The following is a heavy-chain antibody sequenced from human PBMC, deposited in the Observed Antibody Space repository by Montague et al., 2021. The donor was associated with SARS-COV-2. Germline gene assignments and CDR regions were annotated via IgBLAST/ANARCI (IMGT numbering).Heavy chain of an antibody. J-gene: IGHJ6*02. V-gene: IGHV6-1*01. D-gene: IGHD1-1*01. CDR2: TYYRSKWYN. CDR1: GDSVSSTSAT. Sequence: AISGDSVSSTSATWNWVRVSPSRGLEWLGRTYYRSKWYNDYAVSVRGRVTINPDTSKNQFSLQLNSVTPEDTAIYYCTSGREGNYNVMDVWGQGTTVTVSS. CDR3: TSGREGNYNVMDV.